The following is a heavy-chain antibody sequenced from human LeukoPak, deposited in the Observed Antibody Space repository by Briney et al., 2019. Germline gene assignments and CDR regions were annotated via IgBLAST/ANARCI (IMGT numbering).Heavy chain of an antibody. J-gene: IGHJ4*02. CDR1: GFDFNTYG. Sequence: GGSLRLSCAASGFDFNTYGMHWVRQAPGKGLEWVSVIWYDGSEKHYADSVKGRFTISRDNSKNTVHLQMNSLRAEDTAVYYCARDPKYTSSWDFDYWGQGTLVTVSS. CDR2: IWYDGSEK. D-gene: IGHD6-13*01. V-gene: IGHV3-33*01. CDR3: ARDPKYTSSWDFDY.